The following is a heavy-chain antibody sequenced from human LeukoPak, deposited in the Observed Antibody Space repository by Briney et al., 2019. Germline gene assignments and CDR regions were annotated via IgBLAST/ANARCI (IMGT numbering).Heavy chain of an antibody. CDR3: AKDWRRIVVVGPITRHGNYMDV. CDR1: GLTFINFG. CDR2: ISGSAVIT. V-gene: IGHV3-23*01. Sequence: GGTLRLSCAASGLTFINFGMTWVRQAPGKGLEWVSAISGSAVITFYADSAKGRFTISRDNSKNTLYLQMNSLRPEDTAVYYCAKDWRRIVVVGPITRHGNYMDVWGKGTTVTISS. J-gene: IGHJ6*03. D-gene: IGHD2-15*01.